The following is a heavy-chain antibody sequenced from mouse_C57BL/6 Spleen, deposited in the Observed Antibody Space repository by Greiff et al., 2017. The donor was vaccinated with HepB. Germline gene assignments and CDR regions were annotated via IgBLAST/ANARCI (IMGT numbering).Heavy chain of an antibody. J-gene: IGHJ2*01. CDR2: IDPEDGDT. CDR1: GFNIKDYY. Sequence: EVKLQQSGAELVRPGASVKLSCTASGFNIKDYYMHWVKQRPEQGLEWIGRIDPEDGDTEYAPKFQGKATMTADTSSNTAYLQLSSLTSEDTAVYYCTTVVAKEYYFDYWGQGTTLTVSS. CDR3: TTVVAKEYYFDY. V-gene: IGHV14-1*01. D-gene: IGHD1-1*01.